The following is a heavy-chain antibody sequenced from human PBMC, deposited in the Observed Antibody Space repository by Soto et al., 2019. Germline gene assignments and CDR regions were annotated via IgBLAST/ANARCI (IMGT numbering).Heavy chain of an antibody. CDR3: AAGTGGTYYDFWSGQPDYYYGMDV. D-gene: IGHD3-3*01. Sequence: VASVKVSCKASGFTFTSSAVQWVRQARGQRLEWIGWIVVGSGNTNYAQKFQERVTITRDMSTSTAYMELSSLRSEDTAVYYCAAGTGGTYYDFWSGQPDYYYGMDVWGQGTTVTVSS. V-gene: IGHV1-58*01. CDR1: GFTFTSSA. CDR2: IVVGSGNT. J-gene: IGHJ6*02.